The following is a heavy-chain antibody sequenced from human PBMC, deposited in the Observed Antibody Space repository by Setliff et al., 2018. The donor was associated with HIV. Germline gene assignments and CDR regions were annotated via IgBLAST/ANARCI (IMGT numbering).Heavy chain of an antibody. D-gene: IGHD1-26*01. CDR1: GYSFTNSG. V-gene: IGHV1-3*01. Sequence: GASVKVSCKVSGYSFTNSGMHWMRQAPGQRPEWMGCINGGSGRTEYSQKFQGRVTITRDTSASTAYMELSSLRSEDTAVYYCARSPLSGSYGPEYFQHWGQGTLVTVSS. J-gene: IGHJ1*01. CDR2: INGGSGRT. CDR3: ARSPLSGSYGPEYFQH.